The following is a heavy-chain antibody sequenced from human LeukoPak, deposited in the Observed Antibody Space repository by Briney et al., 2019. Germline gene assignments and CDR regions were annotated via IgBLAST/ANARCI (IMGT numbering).Heavy chain of an antibody. V-gene: IGHV4-4*07. J-gene: IGHJ5*02. CDR2: IFTTGST. D-gene: IGHD1-1*01. CDR1: GGSMRNSY. Sequence: SETLSLTCTVSGGSMRNSYWSWIRQPAGKGLEWVGRIFTTGSTNYNPSLKSRVTMSIDTSKNQFSLKMTSVTAADTAVYYCAREGTAGTNLNWFDPWGQGTLVTVSS. CDR3: AREGTAGTNLNWFDP.